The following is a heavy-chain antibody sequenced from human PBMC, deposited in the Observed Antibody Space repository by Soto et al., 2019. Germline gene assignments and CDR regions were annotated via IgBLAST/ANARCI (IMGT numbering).Heavy chain of an antibody. V-gene: IGHV2-5*02. Sequence: QISLKESGPTLVKPTQTLTLTCNFSGFSLTTEGVGVGWIRQPPGKSLEWLALIYWDDDKRYNSSLKNRLTVTKDTSRNQVVLTMTNMEPVDTATYFCAHSFVSWYGFDLWGHGTTVTVSS. J-gene: IGHJ3*01. CDR1: GFSLTTEGVG. D-gene: IGHD2-21*01. CDR2: IYWDDDK. CDR3: AHSFVSWYGFDL.